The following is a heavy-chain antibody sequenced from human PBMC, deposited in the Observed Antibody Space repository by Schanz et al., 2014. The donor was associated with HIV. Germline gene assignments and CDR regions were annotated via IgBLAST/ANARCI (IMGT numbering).Heavy chain of an antibody. D-gene: IGHD3-10*01. CDR3: ARVLEVGTWGFVY. CDR1: GFTFSNYA. CDR2: ISGGST. Sequence: EVQLLESGGGLVQPGGSLRLSCAASGFTFSNYAMTWVRQAPGKGLEWVSAISGGSTYYADSVKGRFTISRDNSKNTLYLHMNNLRAEDTAVYYCARVLEVGTWGFVYWGQGTLVTVSS. J-gene: IGHJ4*02. V-gene: IGHV3-23*01.